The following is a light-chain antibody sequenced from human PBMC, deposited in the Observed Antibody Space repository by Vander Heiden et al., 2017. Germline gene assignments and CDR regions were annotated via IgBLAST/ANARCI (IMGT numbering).Light chain of an antibody. CDR2: QDS. Sequence: SYELTQPPSVPVSPGQTATIPCSGDKLGDKYACWYQQKPGQSPVLVSYQDSKRPSGIPGRFSGSNSGNTATLTISGTQAMDEADYYCQAWDSSTVVFGGGTKLTVL. CDR3: QAWDSSTVV. CDR1: KLGDKY. J-gene: IGLJ2*01. V-gene: IGLV3-1*01.